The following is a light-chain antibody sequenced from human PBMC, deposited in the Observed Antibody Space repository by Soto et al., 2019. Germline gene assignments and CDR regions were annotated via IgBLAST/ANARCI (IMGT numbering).Light chain of an antibody. V-gene: IGKV3D-20*02. J-gene: IGKJ4*01. CDR3: QPYNNWPLT. CDR2: GAS. Sequence: EIVLTQSPATLSLSPGERATLSCRASQSVRSSYLAWYQQKPGQTPRLLIYGASSRATGIPDRFSGSRSGPEFTLTINSLQSEDFAIYYCQPYNNWPLTFGGGTKVESK. CDR1: QSVRSSY.